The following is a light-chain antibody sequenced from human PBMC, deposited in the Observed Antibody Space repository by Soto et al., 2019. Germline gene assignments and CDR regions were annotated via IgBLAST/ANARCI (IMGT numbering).Light chain of an antibody. CDR2: DVS. V-gene: IGLV2-18*02. CDR1: SSDVGSNNR. CDR3: SSYTTSNTYV. J-gene: IGLJ1*01. Sequence: QSSLTQPPSVSGSPGQSVAISCPGTSSDVGSNNRVSWYQQPPGSAPKLIIYDVSNRPSGIPDRFSGSKSANTASLTISGLQTEDEADYYCSSYTTSNTYVFGTGTKVTVL.